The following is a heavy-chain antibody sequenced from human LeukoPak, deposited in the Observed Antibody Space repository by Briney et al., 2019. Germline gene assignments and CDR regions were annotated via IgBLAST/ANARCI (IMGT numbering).Heavy chain of an antibody. J-gene: IGHJ4*02. CDR2: IYYSGST. CDR3: ARVYYDYVWGSYRYGVFDY. D-gene: IGHD3-16*02. CDR1: GGSFSGYY. V-gene: IGHV4-34*01. Sequence: PSETLSLTCAVYGGSFSGYYWSWIRQPPGKGLEWIGSIYYSGSTYYNPSLKSRVTISVDTSKNQFSLKLSSVTAADTAVYYCARVYYDYVWGSYRYGVFDYWGQGTLVTVSS.